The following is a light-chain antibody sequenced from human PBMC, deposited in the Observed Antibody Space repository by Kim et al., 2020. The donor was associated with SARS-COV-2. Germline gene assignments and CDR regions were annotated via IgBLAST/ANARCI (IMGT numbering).Light chain of an antibody. CDR3: QAWDSSTWV. CDR1: KLGDKY. J-gene: IGLJ3*02. Sequence: VSPGQTASIACSGDKLGDKYACWYQQRPSQSPVLVIYEDSKRPSGIPERFSGSNAGNTATLTLSGTQAMDEADYYCQAWDSSTWVFGGGTQLTVL. CDR2: EDS. V-gene: IGLV3-1*01.